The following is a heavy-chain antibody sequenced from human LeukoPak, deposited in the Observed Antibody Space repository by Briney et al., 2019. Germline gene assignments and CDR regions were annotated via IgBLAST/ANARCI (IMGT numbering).Heavy chain of an antibody. V-gene: IGHV1-69*04. CDR3: ARVGQLWFNDY. Sequence: SVKVSCKASGGTFSSYAISWVRQAPGQGLEWMGRIIPILGIANYAQKFQGRVTITADKSTSTAYMELSSLRSEDTAVYYCARVGQLWFNDYWGQGTLVTVSS. J-gene: IGHJ4*02. D-gene: IGHD5-18*01. CDR1: GGTFSSYA. CDR2: IIPILGIA.